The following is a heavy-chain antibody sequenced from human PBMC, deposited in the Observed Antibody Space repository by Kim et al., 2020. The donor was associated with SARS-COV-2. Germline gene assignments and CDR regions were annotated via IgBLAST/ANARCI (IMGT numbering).Heavy chain of an antibody. J-gene: IGHJ4*02. CDR1: GGSISSGDYY. CDR3: ARDRPLYGSGSFY. CDR2: IYYSGTT. Sequence: SETLSLTCTVSGGSISSGDYYWSWIRQHPGKGLEWIGYIYYSGTTYYNPSLKSRVTISMDTSKNQFSLKLNSVTAADTAVYYCARDRPLYGSGSFYWGQGTLVTVSS. D-gene: IGHD3-10*01. V-gene: IGHV4-31*03.